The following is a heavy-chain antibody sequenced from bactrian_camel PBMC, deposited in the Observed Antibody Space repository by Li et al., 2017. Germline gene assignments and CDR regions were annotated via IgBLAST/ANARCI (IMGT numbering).Heavy chain of an antibody. CDR3: APDAGQSRCSNGFCYCA. CDR1: GFTLSTSD. V-gene: IGHV3S55*01. J-gene: IGHJ4*01. CDR2: ISVRGET. Sequence: LVESGGGSAQAGGTLTISCTASGFTLSTSDMGWYRQAAGNECEMVSRISVRGETEYAASVKARFTISHDNAKNTLLLQMSDLKLEDTAVYYCAPDAGQSRCSNGFCYCAWGEGTQVTVS. D-gene: IGHD3*01.